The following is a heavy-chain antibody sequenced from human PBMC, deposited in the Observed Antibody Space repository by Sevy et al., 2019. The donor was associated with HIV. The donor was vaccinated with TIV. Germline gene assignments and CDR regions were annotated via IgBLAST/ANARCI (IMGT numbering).Heavy chain of an antibody. V-gene: IGHV4-59*01. CDR2: IYYSGST. CDR1: GGSISSYY. CDR3: ARVGYSGSYLDRDYYYGMDV. J-gene: IGHJ6*02. Sequence: SETLSLTCTVSGGSISSYYWSWIQQPPGKGLEWIGYIYYSGSTNYNPSLKSRVTISVDTSKNQFSLKLSSVTAADTAVYYCARVGYSGSYLDRDYYYGMDVWGQGTTVTVSS. D-gene: IGHD1-26*01.